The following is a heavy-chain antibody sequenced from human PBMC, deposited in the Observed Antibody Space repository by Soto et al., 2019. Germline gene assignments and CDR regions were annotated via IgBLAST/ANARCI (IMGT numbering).Heavy chain of an antibody. Sequence: EVQLLESGGGLVQPGGSLRLSCAASGFTFSSYAMSWVRQTPGKGLEWVSTLSGSGGTTYYADSVKGQFTVSRDNSKSTLYPQMNSLRAKDPAVYYCDNEHGPESPTWLASWGQGTLVTVSS. CDR1: GFTFSSYA. D-gene: IGHD5-12*01. J-gene: IGHJ5*02. V-gene: IGHV3-23*01. CDR2: LSGSGGTT. CDR3: DNEHGPESPTWLAS.